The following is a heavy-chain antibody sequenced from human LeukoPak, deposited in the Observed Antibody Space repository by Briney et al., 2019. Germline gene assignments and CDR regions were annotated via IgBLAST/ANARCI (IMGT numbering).Heavy chain of an antibody. Sequence: GGSLRLSCSASGFTFSKFWMSWARQAPGKGLEWVADIKQGGDEKYYVDSAKGRFTISRDDAKDSLYLQMDSLRVEDTAVYYCVGEGEGLDFWGEGTTVTVSS. CDR3: VGEGEGLDF. CDR2: IKQGGDEK. CDR1: GFTFSKFW. V-gene: IGHV3-7*01. D-gene: IGHD2-21*01. J-gene: IGHJ3*01.